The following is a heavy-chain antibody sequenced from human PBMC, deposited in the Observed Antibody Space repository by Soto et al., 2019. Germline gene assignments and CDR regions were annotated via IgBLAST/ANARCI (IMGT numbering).Heavy chain of an antibody. Sequence: YGPTLMNPAPTLTLTWTFSGSSLSTSGSGVSWIRQPPGKALEWLALIYWNDDKRYTPSLKSRLTINKDTSKNQVVLTMTTMDPVDTATYYCAHSPFFVHIDYPDYWGQGTLVTVSS. J-gene: IGHJ4*02. CDR1: GSSLSTSGSG. CDR3: AHSPFFVHIDYPDY. D-gene: IGHD2-21*01. V-gene: IGHV2-5*01. CDR2: IYWNDDK.